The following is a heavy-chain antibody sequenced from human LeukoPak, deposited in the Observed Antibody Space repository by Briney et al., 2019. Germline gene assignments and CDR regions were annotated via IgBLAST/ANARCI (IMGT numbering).Heavy chain of an antibody. CDR2: IYYSGST. D-gene: IGHD6-13*01. V-gene: IGHV4-59*12. J-gene: IGHJ4*02. Sequence: SETLSLTCTVSGGSISSYYWSWIRQPPGKGLEWIGYIYYSGSTNYNPSLKSRVTISVDTSKNQFSLKLSSVTAADTAVYYCARAEYSSSWYLGYWGQGTLVTVSS. CDR3: ARAEYSSSWYLGY. CDR1: GGSISSYY.